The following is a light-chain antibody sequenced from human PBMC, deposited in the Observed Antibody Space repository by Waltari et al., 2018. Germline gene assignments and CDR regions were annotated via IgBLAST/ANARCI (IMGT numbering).Light chain of an antibody. CDR1: SGHSNYV. CDR3: QTWGTGVVV. CDR2: LNHDGSH. V-gene: IGLV4-69*01. J-gene: IGLJ3*02. Sequence: QLVLTQAPSASASLVASVTLTCHLSSGHSNYVTAWPQQQPEKGPRYLIRLNHDGSHRKGDGIPDRFSGSRSGAECYLTISSLQSEDEADYYCQTWGTGVVVFGGGTKLTVL.